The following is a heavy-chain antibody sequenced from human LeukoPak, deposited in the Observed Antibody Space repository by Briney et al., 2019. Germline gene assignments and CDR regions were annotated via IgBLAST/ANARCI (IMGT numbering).Heavy chain of an antibody. Sequence: PGGSLRLSCAASGFTFSSYAMSWVRQAPGQGLEWVSAIVGGGASTYYADSVKDRFTISRDNSKNTLYLQMNSLRAEDTAVYYCAKDRRNTYGYSFDYWGQGTLVTVSS. CDR3: AKDRRNTYGYSFDY. CDR2: IVGGGAST. J-gene: IGHJ4*02. CDR1: GFTFSSYA. D-gene: IGHD5-18*01. V-gene: IGHV3-23*01.